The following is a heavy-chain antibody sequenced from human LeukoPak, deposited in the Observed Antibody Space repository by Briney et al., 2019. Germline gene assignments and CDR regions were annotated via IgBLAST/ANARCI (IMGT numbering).Heavy chain of an antibody. V-gene: IGHV3-7*01. J-gene: IGHJ5*02. CDR3: ARDDCSSISCYHNWFDP. D-gene: IGHD2-2*01. CDR1: GFTFSSYW. Sequence: GGSLRLSCASSGFTFSSYWMSWVRQAPGKGLEWVANIKQDGSEKYYVDSVKGRFTISRDNAKNSLYLQMNSLRAEDTAVYYCARDDCSSISCYHNWFDPWGQGTLVTVSS. CDR2: IKQDGSEK.